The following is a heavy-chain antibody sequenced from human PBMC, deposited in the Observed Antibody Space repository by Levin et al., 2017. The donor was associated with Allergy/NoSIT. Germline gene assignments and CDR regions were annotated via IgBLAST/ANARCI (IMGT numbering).Heavy chain of an antibody. Sequence: PSETLSLTCTVSGGSISSYYWSWIRQPPGKGLEWIGYIYYSGSTNYNPSLKSRVTISVDTSKNQFSLKLSSVTAADTAVYYCARDLPSPNSGSYPQVAFDIWGQGTMVTVSS. J-gene: IGHJ3*02. CDR3: ARDLPSPNSGSYPQVAFDI. D-gene: IGHD1-26*01. CDR2: IYYSGST. V-gene: IGHV4-59*01. CDR1: GGSISSYY.